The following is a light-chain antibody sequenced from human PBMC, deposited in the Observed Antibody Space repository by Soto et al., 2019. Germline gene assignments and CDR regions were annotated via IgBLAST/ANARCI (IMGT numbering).Light chain of an antibody. CDR2: EVS. CDR1: SSDVGGYSY. V-gene: IGLV2-14*01. J-gene: IGLJ1*01. CDR3: CSYTSSSTLYV. Sequence: QSVPTQPASVSGSPGQSITISCTGTSSDVGGYSYVSWYQHHPGKAPKLMIYEVSNRPSGVSNRFSGSKSGNTASLTISGLQAEDEADYYCCSYTSSSTLYVFGTGTKVTVL.